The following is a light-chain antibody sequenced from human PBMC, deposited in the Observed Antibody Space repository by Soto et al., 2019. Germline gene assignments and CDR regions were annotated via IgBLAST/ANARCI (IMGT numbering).Light chain of an antibody. CDR2: QDT. J-gene: IGLJ2*01. CDR1: SSDVGGYNL. V-gene: IGLV2-23*01. Sequence: QSAITQPASVSGSPGQSITISCTGYSSDVGGYNLVSWYQQHPGKAPKLIIYQDTQRPSGVSDRFSASKSGNTASLTISGLQTEDETDYYCCSYAGSYTLILGGGTKLTVL. CDR3: CSYAGSYTLI.